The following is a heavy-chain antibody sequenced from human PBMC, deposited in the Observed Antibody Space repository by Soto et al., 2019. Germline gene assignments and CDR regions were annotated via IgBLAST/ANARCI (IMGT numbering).Heavy chain of an antibody. V-gene: IGHV2-5*01. CDR1: GFSLSTSGLG. CDR3: AHRPSGWYLFDY. J-gene: IGHJ4*02. Sequence: QITLKESGPTLVRPTQTLTLTCTFSGFSLSTSGLGVGWIRQPPGKALEWLALIYWNDDKRYSPSLKARLTITKDTSKNQVVFTMTIMDPVDTATYYCAHRPSGWYLFDYWGQGTLVTVSS. D-gene: IGHD6-19*01. CDR2: IYWNDDK.